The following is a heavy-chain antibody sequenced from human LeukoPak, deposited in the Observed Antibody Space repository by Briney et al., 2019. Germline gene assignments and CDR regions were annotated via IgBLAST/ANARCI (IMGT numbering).Heavy chain of an antibody. J-gene: IGHJ4*02. Sequence: ASVRVSCKASGYTFTIYGMSWVRQAPGQRLEWMGWISGFTGATNYAQKFQGRLSMTIDTSTSTAYMELRSLRSDDTAVYYCARVGASGWYVYWGQGTLVTVSS. CDR3: ARVGASGWYVY. CDR2: ISGFTGAT. V-gene: IGHV1-18*01. CDR1: GYTFTIYG. D-gene: IGHD6-19*01.